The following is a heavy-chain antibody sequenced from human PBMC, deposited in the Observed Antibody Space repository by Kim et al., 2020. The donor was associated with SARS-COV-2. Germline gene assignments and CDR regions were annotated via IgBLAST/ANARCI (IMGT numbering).Heavy chain of an antibody. CDR3: SRDSRGYTGIRLPFDI. CDR2: IYSGGTGT. J-gene: IGHJ3*02. V-gene: IGHV3-23*03. CDR1: GFTLSSYA. Sequence: GGSLRLSCAASGFTLSSYAMSWVRQAPGMGLEWVSVIYSGGTGTNYADSVKGRFTISRDSAKNTLYLQMNSLTAEDTALYYCSRDSRGYTGIRLPFDIWG. D-gene: IGHD1-26*01.